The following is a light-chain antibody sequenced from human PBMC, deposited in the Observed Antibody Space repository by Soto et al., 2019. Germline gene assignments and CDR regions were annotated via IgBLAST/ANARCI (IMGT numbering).Light chain of an antibody. CDR3: QQRSNWPPT. V-gene: IGKV3-11*01. CDR1: QSVSTY. CDR2: DAS. J-gene: IGKJ5*01. Sequence: EIVLTQSPATLSLSPGERATLSCWASQSVSTYLAWYQHKPGQAPRLLIYDASNRATGIPARFSGSGSGTDFTLTISSLEPEDFAAYYCQQRSNWPPTFGQGTRLEIK.